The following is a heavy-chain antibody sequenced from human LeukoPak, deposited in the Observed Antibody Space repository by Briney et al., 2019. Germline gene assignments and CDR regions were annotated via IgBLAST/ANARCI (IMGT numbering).Heavy chain of an antibody. CDR3: ASRKGGYSYYYFDY. CDR2: IIPIFGTA. CDR1: GGTFSSYA. Sequence: SVKVSCKASGGTFSSYAISWARQAPGQGLEWMGRIIPIFGTANCAQKFQGRVTITTDESTSTAYMELSSLRSEDTAVYYCASRKGGYSYYYFDYWGQGTLVTVSS. J-gene: IGHJ4*02. D-gene: IGHD5-18*01. V-gene: IGHV1-69*05.